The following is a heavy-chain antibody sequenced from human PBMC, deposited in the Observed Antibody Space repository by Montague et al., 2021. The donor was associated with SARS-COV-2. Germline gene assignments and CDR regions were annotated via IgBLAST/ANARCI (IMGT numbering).Heavy chain of an antibody. CDR1: GGSITTTSHY. CDR3: ARLGPGPQGEES. CDR2: IYYSGYT. D-gene: IGHD3-16*01. J-gene: IGHJ5*02. Sequence: SDPLSLPFPVSGGSITTTSHYWGWIRQPPGKGLEWIGSIYYSGYTHYNPSLKTRLTLSVDTSTNQFSLKLSSVTAADTAVYHCARLGPGPQGEESWGQGTVVIVSS. V-gene: IGHV4-39*01.